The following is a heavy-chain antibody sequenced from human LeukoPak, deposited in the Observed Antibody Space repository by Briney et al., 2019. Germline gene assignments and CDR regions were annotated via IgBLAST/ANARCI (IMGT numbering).Heavy chain of an antibody. D-gene: IGHD6-19*01. V-gene: IGHV3-33*06. Sequence: GGSLRLSCAASEFTFNNHGMHWVRQAPGKGLEWLAVVWPDGNDKYYADSVKGRFTISRGNSKNTLYLQMNSLSAEDTAVYYCAKAGGYSSGWYVNYWGQGTLVTVSS. CDR2: VWPDGNDK. J-gene: IGHJ4*02. CDR3: AKAGGYSSGWYVNY. CDR1: EFTFNNHG.